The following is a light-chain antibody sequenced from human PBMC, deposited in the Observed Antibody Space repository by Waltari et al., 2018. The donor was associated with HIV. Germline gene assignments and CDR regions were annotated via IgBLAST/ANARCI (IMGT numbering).Light chain of an antibody. CDR2: RNN. V-gene: IGLV1-47*01. CDR1: SSNIGRNH. Sequence: QSVLTQPPSASGTPGQRFTISCSGSSSNIGRNHVYWYQQLPGTAPKLLIYRNNQRPSGVPDRFSGSKSGTSSSLAISGRRSEDEADYYCAAWDDSLSGPVFGGGTKLTVL. CDR3: AAWDDSLSGPV. J-gene: IGLJ2*01.